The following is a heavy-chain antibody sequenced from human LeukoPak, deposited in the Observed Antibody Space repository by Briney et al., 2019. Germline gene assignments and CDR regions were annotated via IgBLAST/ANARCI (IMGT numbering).Heavy chain of an antibody. CDR3: AKESYYDSSGYYSYFDY. D-gene: IGHD3-22*01. Sequence: PGGSLRLSCAASGFPFVTYWMHWVRQAPGKGLEWVAFIRYDGSNKYYADSVKGRFTISRDNSKNTLYLQMNSLRAEDTAVYYCAKESYYDSSGYYSYFDYWGQGTLVTVSS. CDR2: IRYDGSNK. J-gene: IGHJ4*02. CDR1: GFPFVTYW. V-gene: IGHV3-30*02.